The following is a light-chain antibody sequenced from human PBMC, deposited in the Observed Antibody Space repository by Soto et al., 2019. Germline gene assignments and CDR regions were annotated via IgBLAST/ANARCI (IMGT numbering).Light chain of an antibody. V-gene: IGKV3-11*01. CDR3: QQRSNWPSIT. CDR1: ESVSSN. CDR2: GAS. Sequence: EIVMTQSPATLSVSPGEIATLSFSASESVSSNLAWYQQKPGQAPRLLIYGASNRATGIPARFSGSGSGTDFTLTISSIEPEDFAVYYCQQRSNWPSITFGQGTRLEIK. J-gene: IGKJ5*01.